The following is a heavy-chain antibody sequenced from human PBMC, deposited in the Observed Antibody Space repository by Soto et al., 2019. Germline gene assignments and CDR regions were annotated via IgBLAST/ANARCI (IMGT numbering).Heavy chain of an antibody. J-gene: IGHJ6*02. D-gene: IGHD6-13*01. V-gene: IGHV3-21*01. CDR3: ARDPAADGYYGMDV. CDR1: EFSFSTCN. CDR2: ISSTSSHI. Sequence: EVPLVESGGGLVKPGGSLRLSCVASEFSFSTCNMNWVRQAPGKGLEWVSFISSTSSHIHYADSVKGRFTISRDNAKNSLYLQMNSLRAEDTAVYYCARDPAADGYYGMDVWGQGTTVTVSS.